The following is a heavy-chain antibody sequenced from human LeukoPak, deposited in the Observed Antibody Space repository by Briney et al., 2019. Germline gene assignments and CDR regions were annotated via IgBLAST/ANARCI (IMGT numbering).Heavy chain of an antibody. CDR1: GFTFSSYS. J-gene: IGHJ3*02. V-gene: IGHV3-48*04. CDR3: AKASTRSFSSGYYGNAFDI. D-gene: IGHD6-19*01. CDR2: ISSSSSTI. Sequence: GGSLRLSCAASGFTFSSYSMNWVRQAPGKGLEWVSYISSSSSTIYYADSVKGRLTISRDNAKNSLYLQMNSLRAEDMALYYCAKASTRSFSSGYYGNAFDIWGQGTMVTVSS.